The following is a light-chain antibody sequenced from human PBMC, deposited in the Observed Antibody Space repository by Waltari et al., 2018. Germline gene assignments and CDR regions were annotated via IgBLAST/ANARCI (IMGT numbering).Light chain of an antibody. CDR1: QSVSSY. CDR2: DAS. V-gene: IGKV3-11*01. CDR3: QQRSNWPPEVT. J-gene: IGKJ4*01. Sequence: EIVLTQSPATLSLSPGERATLPCRASQSVSSYLVWYQQKPGQAPRLLIYDASNRATGIPARFSGSGSGTDFTITISSLEPEDFAVYYCQQRSNWPPEVTFGGGTKVEIK.